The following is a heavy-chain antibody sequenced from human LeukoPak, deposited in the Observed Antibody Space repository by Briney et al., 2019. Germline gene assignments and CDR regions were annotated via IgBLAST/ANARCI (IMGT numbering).Heavy chain of an antibody. J-gene: IGHJ4*02. D-gene: IGHD3-22*01. Sequence: GGSLSLSCAASGFTFSSYWMHWVRQAPGKGLVWVSRINSDGSSTSYADSVKGRFTISRDNAKNTLYLQMNSLRAEDTAVHYCARVPVSYYDSSGYYYWGQGTLVTVSS. CDR1: GFTFSSYW. V-gene: IGHV3-74*01. CDR3: ARVPVSYYDSSGYYY. CDR2: INSDGSST.